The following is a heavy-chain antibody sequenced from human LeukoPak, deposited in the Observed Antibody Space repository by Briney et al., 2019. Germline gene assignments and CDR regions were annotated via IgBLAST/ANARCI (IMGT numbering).Heavy chain of an antibody. J-gene: IGHJ4*02. V-gene: IGHV4-59*01. CDR1: GGSISSYY. Sequence: SETLSLTCTVSGGSISSYYWSWIRQPPGKGLEWIGYIYYSGSTNYNPSLKSRVTISVDTSKNQFSLKLSSVTAADTAVYYCARANYDYVWGSYRYDYWGQGTLVTVSS. D-gene: IGHD3-16*02. CDR2: IYYSGST. CDR3: ARANYDYVWGSYRYDY.